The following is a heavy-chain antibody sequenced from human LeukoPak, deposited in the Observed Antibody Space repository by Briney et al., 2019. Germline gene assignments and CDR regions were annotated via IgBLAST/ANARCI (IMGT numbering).Heavy chain of an antibody. CDR3: AKAGPPIHYYYMDV. CDR2: INPNSGGT. CDR1: GYTFTGYY. Sequence: ASVKASCKASGYTFTGYYMHWVRQAPGQGLEWMGWINPNSGGTNYAQKFQGRVTMTRDTSISTAYMELSRLRSDDTAVYYCAKAGPPIHYYYMDVWGKGTTVTISS. V-gene: IGHV1-2*02. J-gene: IGHJ6*03.